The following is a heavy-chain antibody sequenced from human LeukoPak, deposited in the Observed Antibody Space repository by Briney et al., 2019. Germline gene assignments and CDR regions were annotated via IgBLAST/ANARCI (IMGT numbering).Heavy chain of an antibody. J-gene: IGHJ4*02. CDR1: GFTFDNYR. CDR3: TKRVKYGGAWDHFAD. D-gene: IGHD1-26*01. Sequence: GASLRLSCAASGFTFDNYRMSWVRQAPGKGLEWVSTVNADGGNTYYADSVKGRFTISRDNSKSTLILQMNSLRVEDTALYYCTKRVKYGGAWDHFADWGQGTLVSVS. CDR2: VNADGGNT. V-gene: IGHV3-23*01.